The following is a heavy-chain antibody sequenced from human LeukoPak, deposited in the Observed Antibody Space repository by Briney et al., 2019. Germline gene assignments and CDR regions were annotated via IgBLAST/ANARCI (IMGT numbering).Heavy chain of an antibody. CDR1: GFTFSSAW. Sequence: AGSLRLSCAVSGFTFSSAWMNWVRQAPGKELEWVGRIKSKADGETTDYAAPVKGRFTISRDDSKNTLYLQMDSLETEDTAVYYCTTGSGSGWYARRRFDYWGQGTLVTVSS. V-gene: IGHV3-15*01. D-gene: IGHD6-19*01. J-gene: IGHJ4*02. CDR2: IKSKADGETT. CDR3: TTGSGSGWYARRRFDY.